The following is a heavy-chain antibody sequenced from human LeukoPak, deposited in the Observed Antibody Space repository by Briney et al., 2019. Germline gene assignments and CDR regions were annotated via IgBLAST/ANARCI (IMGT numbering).Heavy chain of an antibody. CDR3: AKDLRDDYGDYDAFDI. CDR2: IWYDGSNK. J-gene: IGHJ3*02. Sequence: GGSLRLSCAASGFTFSSYGMHWARQAPGKGLEWVAVIWYDGSNKYYADSVKGRFTISRDNSKNTLYLQMNSLRADDTAVYYCAKDLRDDYGDYDAFDIWGQGTMVTVSS. V-gene: IGHV3-33*06. D-gene: IGHD4-17*01. CDR1: GFTFSSYG.